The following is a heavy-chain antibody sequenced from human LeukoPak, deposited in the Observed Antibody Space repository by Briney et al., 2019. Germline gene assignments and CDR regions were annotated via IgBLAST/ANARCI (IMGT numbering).Heavy chain of an antibody. CDR1: GFSFSSYS. Sequence: PGTSLRLSCVASGFSFSSYSIHWVRQAPGKGLEWVSSISSSSSYIYYADSVKGRFTISRDNAKNSLYLQMNSLRAEDTAVYYCARDQKALYYYGMDVWGQGTTVTVSS. J-gene: IGHJ6*02. CDR3: ARDQKALYYYGMDV. CDR2: ISSSSSYI. V-gene: IGHV3-21*01.